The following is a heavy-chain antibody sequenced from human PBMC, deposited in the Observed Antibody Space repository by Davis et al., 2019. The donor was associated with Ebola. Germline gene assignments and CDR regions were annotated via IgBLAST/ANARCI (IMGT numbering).Heavy chain of an antibody. CDR2: ISAYNGNT. J-gene: IGHJ6*02. CDR3: ARDNGGSSPHYYYYYYGMDV. D-gene: IGHD6-6*01. V-gene: IGHV1-18*01. CDR1: GYTFTSYG. Sequence: ASVKVSCKVSGYTFTSYGISWVRQAPGQGLEWMGWISAYNGNTNYAQKLQGRVTMTTDTSTSTAYMELRSLRSDDTAVYYCARDNGGSSPHYYYYYYGMDVWGQGTTVTVSS.